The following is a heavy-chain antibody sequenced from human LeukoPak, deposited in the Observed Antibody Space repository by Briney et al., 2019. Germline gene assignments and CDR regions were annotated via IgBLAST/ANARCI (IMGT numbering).Heavy chain of an antibody. D-gene: IGHD2-2*01. J-gene: IGHJ5*02. CDR2: ISGSGTGT. CDR1: GFTFSSYS. Sequence: GGSLRLSCAASGFTFSSYSMNWVRQAPGKGLEWVSAISGSGTGTYYADSVKGRFTISRDNSKNTLYLQMNSLRAEDTAVYYCAKSPSIVVVPAARWFDPWGQGTLVTVSS. V-gene: IGHV3-23*01. CDR3: AKSPSIVVVPAARWFDP.